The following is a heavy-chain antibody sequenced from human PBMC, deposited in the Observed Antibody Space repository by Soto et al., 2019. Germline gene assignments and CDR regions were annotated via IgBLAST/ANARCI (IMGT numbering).Heavy chain of an antibody. J-gene: IGHJ6*02. CDR1: GYTFTSYG. D-gene: IGHD3-10*01. CDR3: ARDTVNTMVRGVDYYYYGMDV. Sequence: QVQLVQSGAEVKKPGASVKVSCKASGYTFTSYGISWVRQAPGQGLEWMGWISAYNGNTNYAQKLQGRVTMTTDTSTSTAYMELRSLRSDDTAVYYCARDTVNTMVRGVDYYYYGMDVWGQGTTVTVSS. CDR2: ISAYNGNT. V-gene: IGHV1-18*01.